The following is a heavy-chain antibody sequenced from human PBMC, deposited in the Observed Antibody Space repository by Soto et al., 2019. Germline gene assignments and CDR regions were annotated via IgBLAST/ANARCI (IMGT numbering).Heavy chain of an antibody. CDR2: IYYSGNT. CDR1: GGPISSNSYY. J-gene: IGHJ5*02. V-gene: IGHV4-39*01. CDR3: ARHKTDYAIPNWFYP. D-gene: IGHD4-17*01. Sequence: PSETLSLTCTVSGGPISSNSYYWSWIRQTPGKGLEWIGSIYYSGNTYYNPSLKSRVTISVDTSKNQFSLKLSSVAAADTAVYYCARHKTDYAIPNWFYPWGQGTLVTVSS.